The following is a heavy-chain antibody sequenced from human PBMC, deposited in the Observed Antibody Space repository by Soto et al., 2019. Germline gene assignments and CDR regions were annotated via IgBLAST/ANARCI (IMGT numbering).Heavy chain of an antibody. V-gene: IGHV2-5*02. D-gene: IGHD3-10*02. J-gene: IGHJ5*02. CDR2: IYWDDDK. CDR1: GFSLSSRGEA. Sequence: QITLKESGPTLVKPTQTLTLTCTFSGFSLSSRGEAVGWIRQPPVKALEWLALIYWDDDKRYSPSLKTRLAIPKDTSRNQVVLTMTNMDPVDTATYFCAHMFGQVSPFNWFDPWGQGALVTVSS. CDR3: AHMFGQVSPFNWFDP.